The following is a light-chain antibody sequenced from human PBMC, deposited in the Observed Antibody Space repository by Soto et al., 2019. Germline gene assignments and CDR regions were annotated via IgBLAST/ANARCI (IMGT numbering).Light chain of an antibody. CDR2: DVS. J-gene: IGLJ1*01. CDR3: SSYTSSSTLV. V-gene: IGLV2-14*01. Sequence: QSALPQPASVSGSPGQSITISCTGTSSDVGGYDYVSWYQQHPGKAPKLMIYDVSDRPSGVSNRFSGSKSGNTASLTIAGLQAEDAADYYCSSYTSSSTLVFGTGTKVTVL. CDR1: SSDVGGYDY.